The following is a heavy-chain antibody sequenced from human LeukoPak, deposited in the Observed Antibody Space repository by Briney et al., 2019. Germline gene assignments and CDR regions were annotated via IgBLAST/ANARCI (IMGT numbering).Heavy chain of an antibody. D-gene: IGHD6-19*01. Sequence: GGSLRLSCAASGFTFSNAWMSWVRQAPGKGLEYVSTISSNGGSTYYANSVKGRFTISRDNSKNTLYLQMGSLRAEDMAVYYCAREQWLGRFDYWGQGTLVTVSS. CDR1: GFTFSNAW. CDR3: AREQWLGRFDY. J-gene: IGHJ4*02. V-gene: IGHV3-64*01. CDR2: ISSNGGST.